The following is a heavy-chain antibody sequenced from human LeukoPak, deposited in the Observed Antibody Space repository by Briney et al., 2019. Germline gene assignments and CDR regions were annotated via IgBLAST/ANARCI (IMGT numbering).Heavy chain of an antibody. CDR1: GFTFSSYG. J-gene: IGHJ3*02. Sequence: GGSLRLSCAAFGFTFSSYGMSWVRQAPGKGLEWVSAVSGSGGSTYYADSVKGRFTISRDNSKNTLYLQMNSLRAEDTAVYYCARELREHGVFDIWGQGTMVTVSS. CDR2: VSGSGGST. D-gene: IGHD1-26*01. V-gene: IGHV3-23*01. CDR3: ARELREHGVFDI.